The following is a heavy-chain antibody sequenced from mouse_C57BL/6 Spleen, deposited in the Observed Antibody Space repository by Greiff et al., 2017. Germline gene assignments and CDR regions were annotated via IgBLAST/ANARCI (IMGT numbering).Heavy chain of an antibody. CDR3: ARYRGSYYFDD. J-gene: IGHJ2*01. CDR2: IDPSDSYT. CDR1: GYTFTSYW. Sequence: QVQLQQPGAELVKPGASVKLSCKASGYTFTSYWMQWVKQRPGQGLAWIGEIDPSDSYTNYNQKFQGKATLTVDPSSSTASMQLSSLTSEDAAVYYCARYRGSYYFDDWGQGTTLTVSS. V-gene: IGHV1-50*01.